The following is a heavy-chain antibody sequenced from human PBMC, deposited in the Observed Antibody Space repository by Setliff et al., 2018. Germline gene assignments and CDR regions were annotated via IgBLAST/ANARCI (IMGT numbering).Heavy chain of an antibody. Sequence: ASVKVSCKASGYTFTSYYMHWVRQAPGQGLEWMGIINPSGGSTSYAQKFQGRVTMTRDTSTSTVYMELSSLRSEDTAVYYCARGSAAGTGGWGADYWGQGTLVTVSS. CDR1: GYTFTSYY. CDR3: ARGSAAGTGGWGADY. J-gene: IGHJ4*02. V-gene: IGHV1-46*01. D-gene: IGHD6-13*01. CDR2: INPSGGST.